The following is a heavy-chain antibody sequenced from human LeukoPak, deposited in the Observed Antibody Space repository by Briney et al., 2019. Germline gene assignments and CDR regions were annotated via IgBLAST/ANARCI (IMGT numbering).Heavy chain of an antibody. D-gene: IGHD5-18*01. CDR1: GGSISSSSYY. Sequence: SETLSLTCTVSGGSISSSSYYWGWIRQPPGKGLEWIGSIYYSGSTYYNPSLKSRVTISVDTSKNQFSLKLSSVTAADTAVYYCASTGDSYGRHRPAHHNWFDHWGQGTLVTVSS. J-gene: IGHJ5*02. V-gene: IGHV4-39*01. CDR2: IYYSGST. CDR3: ASTGDSYGRHRPAHHNWFDH.